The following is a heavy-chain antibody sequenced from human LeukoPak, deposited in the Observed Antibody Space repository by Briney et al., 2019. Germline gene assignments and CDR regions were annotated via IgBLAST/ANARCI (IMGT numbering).Heavy chain of an antibody. CDR2: INPSGGST. D-gene: IGHD3-10*01. CDR3: ARDFRASVVGEFDY. V-gene: IGHV1-46*01. J-gene: IGHJ4*02. CDR1: GCTFTSYY. Sequence: ASVKVSCKASGCTFTSYYMHWVRQAPGQGLEWKGIINPSGGSTSYAQKFQGRVTITADESTSTAYMELSSLRSEDTAVYYCARDFRASVVGEFDYWGQGTLVTVSS.